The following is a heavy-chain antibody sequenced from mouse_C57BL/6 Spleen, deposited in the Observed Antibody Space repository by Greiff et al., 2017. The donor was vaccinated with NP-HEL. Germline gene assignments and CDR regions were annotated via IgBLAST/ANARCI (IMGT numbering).Heavy chain of an antibody. V-gene: IGHV5-12*01. Sequence: EVQVVESGGGLVQPGGSLKLSCAASGFTFSDYYMYWVRQTPEKRLEWVAYISNGGGSTYYPDTVKGRFTISRDNAKNTLYLQMSRLKSEDTAMYYCARPPYYYGSSYDAMDYWGQGTSVTVSS. CDR3: ARPPYYYGSSYDAMDY. CDR2: ISNGGGST. CDR1: GFTFSDYY. J-gene: IGHJ4*01. D-gene: IGHD1-1*01.